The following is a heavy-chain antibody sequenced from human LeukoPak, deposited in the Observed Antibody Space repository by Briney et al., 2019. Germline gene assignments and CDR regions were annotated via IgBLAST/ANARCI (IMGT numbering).Heavy chain of an antibody. CDR2: IFYNGKN. Sequence: SETLSLTCTVSGASTSSYYWSWVRQPPGKGLEWVGYIFYNGKNNYNPSLKSRVTISLDTSKNQFSLRLSSVTAADTAMYYCASMADGSGYYYDRAFDIWGQGTMVTVAS. CDR3: ASMADGSGYYYDRAFDI. D-gene: IGHD3-22*01. J-gene: IGHJ3*02. V-gene: IGHV4-59*01. CDR1: GASTSSYY.